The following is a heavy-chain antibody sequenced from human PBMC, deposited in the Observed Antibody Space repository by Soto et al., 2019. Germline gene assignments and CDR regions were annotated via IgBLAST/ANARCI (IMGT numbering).Heavy chain of an antibody. J-gene: IGHJ4*02. V-gene: IGHV4-59*01. CDR2: IYYSGST. CDR3: ARVNDDYGDYESRPFDY. Sequence: SETLSLTCTVSGGSISSYYLSWIRQPPGKGLEWIGYIYYSGSTNYNPSLKSRVTISVDTSKNQFSLKLSSVTAADTAVYYCARVNDDYGDYESRPFDYWGQGTLVTVSS. CDR1: GGSISSYY. D-gene: IGHD4-17*01.